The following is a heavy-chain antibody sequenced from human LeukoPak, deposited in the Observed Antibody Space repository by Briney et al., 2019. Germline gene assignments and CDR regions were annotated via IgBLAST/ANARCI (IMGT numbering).Heavy chain of an antibody. CDR1: GFTFSSYG. CDR3: ARKGHDYGDYFDY. Sequence: PGGSLRLSCAASGFTFSSYGMHWVRQAPGKGLEWVSYISSSGSTIYYADSVKGRFTISRDNAKNSLYLQMNSLRAEDTAVYYCARKGHDYGDYFDYWGQGTLVTVSS. V-gene: IGHV3-48*04. J-gene: IGHJ4*02. CDR2: ISSSGSTI. D-gene: IGHD4-17*01.